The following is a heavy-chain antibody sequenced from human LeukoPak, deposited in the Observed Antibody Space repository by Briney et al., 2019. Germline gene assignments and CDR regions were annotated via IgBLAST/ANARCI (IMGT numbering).Heavy chain of an antibody. D-gene: IGHD3-10*01. CDR2: IYPGDSDT. V-gene: IGHV5-51*01. J-gene: IGHJ6*03. CDR3: ARHRSDDPRGHYYMDV. CDR1: GYSFTSYW. Sequence: GESLKISRKGSGYSFTSYWIGWVRQMPGKGLEWMGIIYPGDSDTRYSPSFQGQVTISADKSISTAYLQWSSLKASDTAMYYCARHRSDDPRGHYYMDVWGKGTTVTVSS.